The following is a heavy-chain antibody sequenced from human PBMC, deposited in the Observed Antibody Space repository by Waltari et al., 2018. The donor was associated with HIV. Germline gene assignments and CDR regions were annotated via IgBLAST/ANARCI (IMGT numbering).Heavy chain of an antibody. J-gene: IGHJ6*02. CDR2: TSNDGQKK. D-gene: IGHD3-10*01. V-gene: IGHV3-30*01. CDR1: GFIFRIYA. Sequence: QVRLVESGGGVVQPERSLRLSCPVFGFIFRIYAMHWVRQAPGKGCEGVAVTSNDGQKKYYADSVKVRFTISRDNSRDTLYLQMDSLRPEDTALDYCARDGEFGRSVNHCYNMDVWGQGTSVTVSS. CDR3: ARDGEFGRSVNHCYNMDV.